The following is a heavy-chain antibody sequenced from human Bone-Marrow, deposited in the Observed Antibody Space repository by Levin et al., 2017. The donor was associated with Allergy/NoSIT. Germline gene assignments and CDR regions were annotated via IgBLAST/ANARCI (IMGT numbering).Heavy chain of an antibody. CDR3: ARRQDSGFYGAWLDY. CDR1: GSNFSIYW. CDR2: IYPGDSDT. J-gene: IGHJ4*02. V-gene: IGHV5-51*01. D-gene: IGHD5-12*01. Sequence: PGGSLRLSCQVSGSNFSIYWVAWVRQMPGKGLEWMGIIYPGDSDTRYSPSFQGQVTMSADKSISTAYLQWNSLKASDTAIYYCARRQDSGFYGAWLDYWGQGTLVTVSS.